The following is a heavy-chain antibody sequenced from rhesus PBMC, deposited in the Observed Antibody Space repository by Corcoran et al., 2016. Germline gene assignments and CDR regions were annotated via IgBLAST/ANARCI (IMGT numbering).Heavy chain of an antibody. CDR1: GGSISSSY. V-gene: IGHV4-169*01. Sequence: QLQLQESGPGLVKPSETLSVPCAVSGGSISSSYWSWIRQAPGKGLEWIRYIYGSGSSTNYNPSLKSRATLSVDTSKNQLSLKLSSVTTADTAVYYCARGLGLLAAGGFDYLGQGVLVTVSS. CDR2: IYGSGSST. CDR3: ARGLGLLAAGGFDY. J-gene: IGHJ4*01. D-gene: IGHD6-13*01.